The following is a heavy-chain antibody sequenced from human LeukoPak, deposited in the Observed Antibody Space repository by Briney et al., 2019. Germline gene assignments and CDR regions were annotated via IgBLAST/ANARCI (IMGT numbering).Heavy chain of an antibody. CDR2: IYNTGGT. V-gene: IGHV3-66*01. D-gene: IGHD3-22*01. J-gene: IGHJ1*01. CDR3: ARASYYYDSSGSPEYFQH. CDR1: GFTISSDY. Sequence: QTGGSLRLSCAASGFTISSDYMTWVRQAPGKGLEWVSVIYNTGGTKYADSVRGRFTISRDNSKNTLFLQMNSLRPEDTAVYYCARASYYYDSSGSPEYFQHWGQGTLVTVSS.